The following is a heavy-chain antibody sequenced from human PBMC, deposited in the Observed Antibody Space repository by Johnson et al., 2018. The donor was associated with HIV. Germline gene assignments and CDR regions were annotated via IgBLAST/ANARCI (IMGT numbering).Heavy chain of an antibody. V-gene: IGHV3-66*03. CDR2: MSSGDNT. CDR1: GFTVSSNY. Sequence: VQLVESGGGLIQPGGSLRLSCAASGFTVSSNYMSLVRQAPGKGLEWVSVMSSGDNTHYADPVKGRFTISRDNSKNTLYLQMKGLRTEDTAVYYCARGGGSWWGTEIDTFDIWGQGTMVTVSS. D-gene: IGHD1/OR15-1a*01. J-gene: IGHJ3*02. CDR3: ARGGGSWWGTEIDTFDI.